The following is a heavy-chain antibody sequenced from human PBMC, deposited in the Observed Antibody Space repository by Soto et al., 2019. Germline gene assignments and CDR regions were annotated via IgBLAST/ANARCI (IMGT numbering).Heavy chain of an antibody. Sequence: EVQLVESGGGLVKSGWSLRLSCAASGFTFNNAWMSWVRQAPGKGLEWVGRSRSNADGGTAVYAAPVKGRFTISRDDSKNTLYLQMNSLKTEDTAVYYCTTDSRPYYDIWTGLDSWGQGTLVTVSS. J-gene: IGHJ4*02. CDR1: GFTFNNAW. V-gene: IGHV3-15*01. CDR2: SRSNADGGTA. D-gene: IGHD3-9*01. CDR3: TTDSRPYYDIWTGLDS.